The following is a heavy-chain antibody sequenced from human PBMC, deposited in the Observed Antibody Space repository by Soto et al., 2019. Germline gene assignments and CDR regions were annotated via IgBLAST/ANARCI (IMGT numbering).Heavy chain of an antibody. J-gene: IGHJ5*02. V-gene: IGHV3-11*01. D-gene: IGHD2-2*01. CDR3: ARDLRGSRGDYP. CDR1: GFTFSDYY. Sequence: GGSLRLSCAASGFTFSDYYMNWIRQAPGKGLEWISYISSSATTIYYADSVKGRFTISRDNAKNSLFLQMNSLRAEDTAVYYCARDLRGSRGDYPQGQGTLVTVSS. CDR2: ISSSATTI.